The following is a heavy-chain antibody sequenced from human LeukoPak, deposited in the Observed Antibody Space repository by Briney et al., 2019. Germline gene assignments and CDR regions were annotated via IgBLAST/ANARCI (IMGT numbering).Heavy chain of an antibody. D-gene: IGHD2-2*01. V-gene: IGHV1-46*01. J-gene: IGHJ4*02. CDR3: ARDGSRYCSSTSCYAFDY. CDR1: GYTFTSYY. Sequence: GASVKVSCKASGYTFTSYYMHWVRQAPGQGLEWMGIINPSGGSTSYAQKFQGRVTMTRDTSTSTVYMELSSLRSEDTAVYYCARDGSRYCSSTSCYAFDYWGQGTLVTVSS. CDR2: INPSGGST.